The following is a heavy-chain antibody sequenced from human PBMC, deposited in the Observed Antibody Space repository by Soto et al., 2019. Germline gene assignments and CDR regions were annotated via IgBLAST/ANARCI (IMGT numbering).Heavy chain of an antibody. CDR3: ASLFGP. CDR1: SGSIIGTNW. V-gene: IGHV4-4*03. Sequence: PPETLSLTCAVSSGSIIGTNWWTWVRRPPGKGLEWIGETHHSGGANYNPSLKSRVTISVDISKSQFSLKLASLTAADTTVYYCASLFGPWGQGMLVTVSS. J-gene: IGHJ5*02. D-gene: IGHD3-16*01. CDR2: THHSGGA.